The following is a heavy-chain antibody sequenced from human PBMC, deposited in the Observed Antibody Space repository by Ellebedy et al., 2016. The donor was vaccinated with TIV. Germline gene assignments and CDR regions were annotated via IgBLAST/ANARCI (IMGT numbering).Heavy chain of an antibody. CDR1: GYTLTELS. V-gene: IGHV1-24*01. CDR3: ATDFYGSGSYRDVLMDV. J-gene: IGHJ6*02. CDR2: FDPEDGET. D-gene: IGHD3-10*01. Sequence: ASVKVSCXVSGYTLTELSMHWVRQAPGKGLEWMGGFDPEDGETIYAQKFQGRVTMTEDTSTDTAYMELSSLRSEDTAVYYCATDFYGSGSYRDVLMDVWGQGTTVTVSS.